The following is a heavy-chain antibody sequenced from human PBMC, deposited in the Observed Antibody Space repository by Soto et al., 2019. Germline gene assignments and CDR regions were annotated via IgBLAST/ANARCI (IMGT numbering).Heavy chain of an antibody. D-gene: IGHD5-18*01. CDR3: ASIERDSDGLDLFAF. V-gene: IGHV4-4*02. CDR2: ISHSGTT. CDR1: GASIISSDW. Sequence: SETLSLTCAVSGASIISSDWWNWVCQPPGKGLEWIGEISHSGTTIYNPSLEGRVTISVDVYKNHFSLTLTPVTAADTAVYYCASIERDSDGLDLFAFRGQGTLVTGSS. J-gene: IGHJ4*02.